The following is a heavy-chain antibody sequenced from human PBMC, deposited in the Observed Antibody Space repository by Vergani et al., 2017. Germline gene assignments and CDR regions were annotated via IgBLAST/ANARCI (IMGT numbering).Heavy chain of an antibody. CDR2: INPNSGGT. Sequence: QVQLVQSGAEVKKPGASVKVSCKASGYTFTGYYMHWVRQAPGQGLEWMGWINPNSGGTNYAQKFQGRVTMTRDTSISTAYMELSRLRSDDPAVYYCAREGERLRGGSYGMDVWGQGTTVTVSS. D-gene: IGHD3-16*01. CDR3: AREGERLRGGSYGMDV. J-gene: IGHJ6*02. CDR1: GYTFTGYY. V-gene: IGHV1-2*02.